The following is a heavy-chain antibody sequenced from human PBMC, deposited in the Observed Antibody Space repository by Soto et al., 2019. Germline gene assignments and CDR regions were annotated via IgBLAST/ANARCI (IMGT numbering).Heavy chain of an antibody. CDR1: GFSLSTSGMC. D-gene: IGHD3-3*01. CDR2: IDRDDDK. CDR3: ARIGIFGAYGMDV. J-gene: IGHJ6*02. V-gene: IGHV2-70*01. Sequence: SGPTLVNPRHTLTLTCTFSGFSLSTSGMCVSWIRQPPGKALGWLALIDRDDDKYYSTSLKTRLTISKDTSKNQVVLTMTNVDPVDTATYYCARIGIFGAYGMDVWGQGTTVTVSS.